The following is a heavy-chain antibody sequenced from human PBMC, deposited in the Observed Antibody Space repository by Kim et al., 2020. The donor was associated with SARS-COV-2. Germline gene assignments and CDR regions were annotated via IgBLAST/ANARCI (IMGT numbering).Heavy chain of an antibody. D-gene: IGHD3-10*01. Sequence: SVKVSCKASGGTFSSYAISWVRQAPGQGLEWMGRIIPILGIANYAQKFQGRVTITADKSTSTAYMELSSLRSEDTAVYYCARDGYYGSGSYYNVGVGYWGQGTLVTVSS. J-gene: IGHJ4*02. CDR2: IIPILGIA. CDR1: GGTFSSYA. CDR3: ARDGYYGSGSYYNVGVGY. V-gene: IGHV1-69*04.